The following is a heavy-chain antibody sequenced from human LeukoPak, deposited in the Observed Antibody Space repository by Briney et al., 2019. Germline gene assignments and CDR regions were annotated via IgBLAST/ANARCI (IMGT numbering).Heavy chain of an antibody. D-gene: IGHD4-17*01. J-gene: IGHJ5*02. V-gene: IGHV1-69*05. CDR2: IMPLFGTA. CDR3: ARDVHGDYGSGWFDP. CDR1: GGTFNNSA. Sequence: SVKVSCKTSGGTFNNSAISWVRQAPGQGLKWLGGIMPLFGTAGYAQKFQGRITITKDESTRTVYLELTSLTSDDTAVYYCARDVHGDYGSGWFDPWGQGTLVSVSS.